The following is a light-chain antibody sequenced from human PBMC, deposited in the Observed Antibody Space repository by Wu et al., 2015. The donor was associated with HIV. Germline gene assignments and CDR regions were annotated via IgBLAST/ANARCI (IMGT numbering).Light chain of an antibody. Sequence: EIVLTQSPGTLSLSPGERATLSCRASQSVTSSSLAWYQQKPGQAPRLLIYGASSRATGIPDRFSGSGSGTDFTLTISRLEPEDFAVYYCQQYGSSPRTFGQGTKGGNQT. J-gene: IGKJ1*01. CDR1: QSVTSSS. CDR2: GAS. V-gene: IGKV3-20*01. CDR3: QQYGSSPRT.